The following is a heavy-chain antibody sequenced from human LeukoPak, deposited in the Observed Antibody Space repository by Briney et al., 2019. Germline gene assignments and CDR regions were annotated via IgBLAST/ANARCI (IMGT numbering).Heavy chain of an antibody. J-gene: IGHJ4*02. V-gene: IGHV3-30-3*01. Sequence: PGGSLRLSCAASGFTFSSYAMHWVRQAPGKGLEWVAVISYDGSNKYYADSVKGRFTTSRDNSKNTLYLQMNSLRAEDTAVYYCARVYDYYDSSGLDYWGQGTLVTVSS. CDR3: ARVYDYYDSSGLDY. CDR2: ISYDGSNK. CDR1: GFTFSSYA. D-gene: IGHD3-22*01.